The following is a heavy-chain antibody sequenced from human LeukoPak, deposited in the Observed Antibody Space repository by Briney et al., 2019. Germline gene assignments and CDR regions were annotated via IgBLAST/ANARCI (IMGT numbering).Heavy chain of an antibody. CDR3: ARGQYSSSWYGEIDY. CDR2: GST. V-gene: IGHV4-34*01. Sequence: GSTNYNPSLKSRVTISVDTSKNQFFLKLSSVTAADTAVYYCARGQYSSSWYGEIDYWGQGTLVTVSS. D-gene: IGHD6-13*01. J-gene: IGHJ4*02.